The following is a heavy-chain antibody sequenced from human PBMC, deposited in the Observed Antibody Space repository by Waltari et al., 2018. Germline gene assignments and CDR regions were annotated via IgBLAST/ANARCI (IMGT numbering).Heavy chain of an antibody. J-gene: IGHJ4*02. CDR3: VKEVGAIPGTSRFDY. D-gene: IGHD1-26*01. V-gene: IGHV3-64D*08. CDR1: GFTFSSYA. Sequence: EVQLVESGGGLVQPGGSLRLSCSASGFTFSSYAMHWVRQAPGKGLEYVSAISSNGGSTYYADSVKGRFTSSRDNSKNTLYLQMSSLRAEDTAVYYCVKEVGAIPGTSRFDYWGQGTLVTVSS. CDR2: ISSNGGST.